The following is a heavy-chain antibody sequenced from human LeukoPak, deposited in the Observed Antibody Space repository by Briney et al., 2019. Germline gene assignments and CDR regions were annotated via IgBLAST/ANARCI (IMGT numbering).Heavy chain of an antibody. J-gene: IGHJ4*02. Sequence: PGGSLRLSCAASGFTISDKYMSWVRQAPGKGLEWGSVIYSGGYTHYAESVKGRFTISRDNSKNTLYLQMNSLRAAVSAVYYCARVVVAGCFDYWGQGTLVTGSS. V-gene: IGHV3-53*01. D-gene: IGHD6-19*01. CDR3: ARVVVAGCFDY. CDR1: GFTISDKY. CDR2: IYSGGYT.